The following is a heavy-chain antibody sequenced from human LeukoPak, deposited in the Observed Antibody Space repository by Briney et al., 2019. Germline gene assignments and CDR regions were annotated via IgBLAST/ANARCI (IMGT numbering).Heavy chain of an antibody. CDR3: ARGKGTTKTNDAFDI. D-gene: IGHD2-2*01. V-gene: IGHV4-59*08. Sequence: SETLSLTCTVSGGSISSYYWNWIRQPPGKGLEWIGYIYYSGSTSYNPSLKSRVTISVDTSKNQFSLKLSSVTAADTAVYYCARGKGTTKTNDAFDIWGQGTMVTVSS. CDR2: IYYSGST. CDR1: GGSISSYY. J-gene: IGHJ3*02.